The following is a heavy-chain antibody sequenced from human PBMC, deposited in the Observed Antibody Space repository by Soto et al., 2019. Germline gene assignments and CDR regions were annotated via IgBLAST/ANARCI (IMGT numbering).Heavy chain of an antibody. CDR2: IIPIFGTA. V-gene: IGHV1-69*06. CDR3: ARGGSYDILTGYYRPTRGNWFDP. J-gene: IGHJ5*02. CDR1: GGTFSSYA. D-gene: IGHD3-9*01. Sequence: AASVNVSCKASGGTFSSYAISWVRQAPGQGLHWMRRIIPIFGTANYAQKFQGRVTITADKSTSTAYMELSSLRSEDTAVYYCARGGSYDILTGYYRPTRGNWFDPWGQGXLVTVSS.